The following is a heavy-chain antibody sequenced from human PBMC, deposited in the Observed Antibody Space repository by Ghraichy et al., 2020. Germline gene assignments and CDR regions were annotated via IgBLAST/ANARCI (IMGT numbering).Heavy chain of an antibody. D-gene: IGHD3-9*01. CDR1: GGSFSGYY. CDR2: INHSGST. Sequence: SQTLSLTCAVYGGSFSGYYWSWIRQPPGKGLEWIGEINHSGSTNYNPSLKSRVTISVDTSKNQFSLKLSSVTAADTAVYYCARGRLRRGDILTGYYTAGYYYAMDVWGQGTTVTVSS. J-gene: IGHJ6*02. V-gene: IGHV4-34*01. CDR3: ARGRLRRGDILTGYYTAGYYYAMDV.